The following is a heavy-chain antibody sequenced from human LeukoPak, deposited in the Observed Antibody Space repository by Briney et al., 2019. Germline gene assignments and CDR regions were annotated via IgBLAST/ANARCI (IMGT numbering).Heavy chain of an antibody. Sequence: ASVKASCKASGGTFSSYAISWVRQAPGQGLEWMGRIIPIFGTANYAQKFQGRVTITTDESTSTAYMELSSLRSEDTAVYYCARDLGYGGNGVYWGQGTLVTVSS. CDR1: GGTFSSYA. D-gene: IGHD4-23*01. CDR3: ARDLGYGGNGVY. J-gene: IGHJ4*02. V-gene: IGHV1-69*05. CDR2: IIPIFGTA.